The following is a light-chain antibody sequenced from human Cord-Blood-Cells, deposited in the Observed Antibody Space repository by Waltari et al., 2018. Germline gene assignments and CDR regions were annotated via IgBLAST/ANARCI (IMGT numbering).Light chain of an antibody. V-gene: IGLV3-1*01. CDR3: QAWDSSSYV. Sequence: SYELTQPPSVSVSPGQTASITCSGDKLGDKYACWYQQKPGQSPVLVIYQDSKRPSGIPVRFSGSNSGNTATLPISGTQAMDEADYYGQAWDSSSYVFGTGTKVTVL. J-gene: IGLJ1*01. CDR1: KLGDKY. CDR2: QDS.